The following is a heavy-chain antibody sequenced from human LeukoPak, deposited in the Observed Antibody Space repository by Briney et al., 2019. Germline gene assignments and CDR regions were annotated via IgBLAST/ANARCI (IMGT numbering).Heavy chain of an antibody. V-gene: IGHV3-7*01. D-gene: IGHD3-22*01. Sequence: GGSLRLSCAASGFTFSSYWMSWVRQAPGKGLEWVANIKQDGSEKYYVDSVKGRFTISRDNAKSSLYLQMNSLRAEDTAVYYCARNIYYDSSGSMRFQHWGQGTLVTVSS. CDR1: GFTFSSYW. CDR3: ARNIYYDSSGSMRFQH. CDR2: IKQDGSEK. J-gene: IGHJ1*01.